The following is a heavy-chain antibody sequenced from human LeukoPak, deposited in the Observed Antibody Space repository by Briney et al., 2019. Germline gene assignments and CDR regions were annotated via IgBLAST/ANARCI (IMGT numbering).Heavy chain of an antibody. V-gene: IGHV1-58*02. J-gene: IGHJ5*02. D-gene: IGHD3-22*01. Sequence: ASVKVSGKASGFTFTSSAMPWVRQARGQRLEWIGWIVVGSGNTNYAQPFKARVPITRDMTTRTAYMQLSRLRSDDTAVYYCAARYYYDSSGYYSSWALPRGWFDTWGQGTLVTVSS. CDR2: IVVGSGNT. CDR1: GFTFTSSA. CDR3: AARYYYDSSGYYSSWALPRGWFDT.